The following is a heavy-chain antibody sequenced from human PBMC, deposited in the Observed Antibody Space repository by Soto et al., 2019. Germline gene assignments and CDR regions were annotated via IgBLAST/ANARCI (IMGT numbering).Heavy chain of an antibody. Sequence: PEGSLSLSCAASGFTFSSYAMTWVRQAPGKGLEWVSGISGNGGSTHYADSVKGRFTISRDNSKDTLSLQMNSLRAEDTAVYYCAKINDFLSGYPQDYYFDYWGQGAQVTVSS. J-gene: IGHJ4*02. CDR2: ISGNGGST. CDR3: AKINDFLSGYPQDYYFDY. CDR1: GFTFSSYA. D-gene: IGHD3-3*01. V-gene: IGHV3-23*01.